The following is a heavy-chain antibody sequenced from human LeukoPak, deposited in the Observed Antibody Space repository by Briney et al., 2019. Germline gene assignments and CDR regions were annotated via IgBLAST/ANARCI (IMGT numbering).Heavy chain of an antibody. Sequence: PGGSLRLSCAASGFTFSSYAMSWVRQAPGKGLEWVSAISGSGGSTYYADSVKGRFTISRDNSKNTLYLQMNSLRTEDTAVYYCAKGKYSSGWYYFDYWGQGTLVTVSS. CDR2: ISGSGGST. D-gene: IGHD6-13*01. CDR1: GFTFSSYA. CDR3: AKGKYSSGWYYFDY. J-gene: IGHJ4*02. V-gene: IGHV3-23*01.